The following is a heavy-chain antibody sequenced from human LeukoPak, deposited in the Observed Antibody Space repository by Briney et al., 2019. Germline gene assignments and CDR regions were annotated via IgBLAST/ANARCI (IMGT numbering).Heavy chain of an antibody. V-gene: IGHV1-69*04. CDR3: ARGEPDGEKSG. J-gene: IGHJ4*02. D-gene: IGHD1-14*01. CDR2: IIPILGIA. CDR1: GGTFSSYA. Sequence: SVKVSCKASGGTFSSYAISWVRQAPGQGLEWMGRIIPILGIANYAQKFQGRVTITADKSTSTAYMELSSLRSEDTAVYYCARGEPDGEKSGRGQGTLVTVSS.